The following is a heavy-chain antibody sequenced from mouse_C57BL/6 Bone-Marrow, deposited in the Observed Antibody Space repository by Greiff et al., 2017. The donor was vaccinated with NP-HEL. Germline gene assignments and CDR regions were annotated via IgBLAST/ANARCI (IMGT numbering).Heavy chain of an antibody. J-gene: IGHJ1*03. CDR3: ARHEEGYEYDWDFDV. V-gene: IGHV1-62-2*01. CDR2: FCTGSGSI. D-gene: IGHD2-4*01. CDR1: GYTFTAYT. Sequence: VKLVQSGAGLVKPEASVKLSCAASGYTFTAYTIHWVHQRSGQGLEWIGCFCTGSGSIKSDEKFKDKATLTADKSSSTVDMELSRLTSEDSAVYFGARHEEGYEYDWDFDVWGTGTTVTVSS.